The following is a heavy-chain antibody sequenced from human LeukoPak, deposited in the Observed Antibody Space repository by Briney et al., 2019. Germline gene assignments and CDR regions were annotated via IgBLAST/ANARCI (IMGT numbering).Heavy chain of an antibody. CDR2: TYYSGST. D-gene: IGHD4-11*01. Sequence: SETLSLTCTVSGGSISGYYWSWIRQPPGKGLEWIGYTYYSGSTNYNPSLKSRVTISVDTSKNQFSLKLSSVTAADTAVYYCARAIVGTVTTTFDYWGQGTLVTVSS. V-gene: IGHV4-59*01. CDR1: GGSISGYY. CDR3: ARAIVGTVTTTFDY. J-gene: IGHJ4*02.